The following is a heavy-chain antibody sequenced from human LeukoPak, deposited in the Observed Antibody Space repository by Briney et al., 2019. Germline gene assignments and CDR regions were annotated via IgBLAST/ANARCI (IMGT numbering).Heavy chain of an antibody. V-gene: IGHV1-18*04. CDR1: GYTFTSYY. CDR3: ARVPTLTSRYCSSTSCYLGAYFDY. J-gene: IGHJ4*02. CDR2: ISAYNGNT. D-gene: IGHD2-2*01. Sequence: ASVKVSCKASGYTFTSYYMHWVRQAPGQGLEWMGWISAYNGNTNYAQKLQGRVTMTTDTSTSTACMELRSLRSDDTAVYYCARVPTLTSRYCSSTSCYLGAYFDYWGQGTLVTVSS.